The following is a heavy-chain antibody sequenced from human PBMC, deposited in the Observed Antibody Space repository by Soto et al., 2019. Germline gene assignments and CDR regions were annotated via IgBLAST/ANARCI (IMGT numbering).Heavy chain of an antibody. V-gene: IGHV3-66*01. CDR3: ARDPTDNSGYVRGLGY. J-gene: IGHJ4*02. Sequence: GSLRLSCAASGFTVSSNYMNWVRQAPGKGLEWVSVIYSGGSTYYADSVKGRFTISRDNSKNTLYLQMNSLRAEDTAVYYCARDPTDNSGYVRGLGYWGQGTLVTVSS. CDR2: IYSGGST. CDR1: GFTVSSNY. D-gene: IGHD5-12*01.